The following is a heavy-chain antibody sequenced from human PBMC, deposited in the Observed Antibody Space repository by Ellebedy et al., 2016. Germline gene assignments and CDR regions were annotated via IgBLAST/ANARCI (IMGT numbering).Heavy chain of an antibody. V-gene: IGHV1-18*01. D-gene: IGHD3-10*01. CDR2: INTYNADT. CDR3: ATYYYDSGSYYKRGMDV. CDR1: GYTFTRYS. J-gene: IGHJ6*02. Sequence: ASVKVSCXASGYTFTRYSITWVRRAPGQGLEWMGWINTYNADTKYAQKVQGRVTMTTDTSTSTAYMELRSLRSDDTAVYYCATYYYDSGSYYKRGMDVWGQGTTVTVSS.